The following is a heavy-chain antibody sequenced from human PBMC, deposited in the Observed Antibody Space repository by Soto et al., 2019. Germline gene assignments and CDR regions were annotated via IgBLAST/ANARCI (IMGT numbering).Heavy chain of an antibody. D-gene: IGHD2-15*01. J-gene: IGHJ4*02. V-gene: IGHV3-23*01. CDR2: ISDSGGST. CDR3: AKVAGYCSGGSCYPSYHLDY. Sequence: GGSLRLSCAASGFTFGHYAMSWVRQAPGKGLEWVSAISDSGGSTYYADSVKGRFTISRDNSKNTLYLQMNSLRAEDTAVYYCAKVAGYCSGGSCYPSYHLDYWGQGTLVTVSS. CDR1: GFTFGHYA.